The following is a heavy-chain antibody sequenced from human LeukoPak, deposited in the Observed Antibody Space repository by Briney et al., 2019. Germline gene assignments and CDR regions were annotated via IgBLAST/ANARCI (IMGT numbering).Heavy chain of an antibody. J-gene: IGHJ4*02. Sequence: PGESLKISCKGSGYSFTSYWIGWVRQMPGKGLEWMGIIYPGDSDTRYSPSFQGQVTISADKSISTANLQWSSLKASDTAMYYCARQAAYCSGGSCYGDYWGQGTLVTVSS. CDR2: IYPGDSDT. V-gene: IGHV5-51*01. CDR3: ARQAAYCSGGSCYGDY. D-gene: IGHD2-15*01. CDR1: GYSFTSYW.